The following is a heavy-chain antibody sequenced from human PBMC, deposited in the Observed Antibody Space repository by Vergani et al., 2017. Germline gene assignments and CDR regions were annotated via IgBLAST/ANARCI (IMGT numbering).Heavy chain of an antibody. V-gene: IGHV1-18*01. D-gene: IGHD6-19*01. CDR3: AREMGAGYSSGWYFVSADAFDI. Sequence: QVQLVQSGAEVKKPGASVKVSCKASGYTLTSYGISWVRQAPGQGLEWMGWISAYNGNTNYAQKLQGRVTMTTDTSTSTAYMELRSLRSDDTAVYYCAREMGAGYSSGWYFVSADAFDIWGQGTMVTVSS. CDR1: GYTLTSYG. CDR2: ISAYNGNT. J-gene: IGHJ3*02.